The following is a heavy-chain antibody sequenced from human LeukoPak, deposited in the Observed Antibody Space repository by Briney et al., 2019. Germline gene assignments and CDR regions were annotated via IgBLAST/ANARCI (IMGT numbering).Heavy chain of an antibody. CDR2: IYYSGST. V-gene: IGHV4-31*03. Sequence: SETLSLTCTVSGGSISSGGYYWSWLRQHPGKGLEWIGYIYYSGSTYYNPSLKSRVTISVDTSKNQFSLKLSSVTAADTAVYYCEAAAGTYGPFDYWGQGTLVTVSS. J-gene: IGHJ4*02. CDR1: GGSISSGGYY. CDR3: EAAAGTYGPFDY. D-gene: IGHD6-13*01.